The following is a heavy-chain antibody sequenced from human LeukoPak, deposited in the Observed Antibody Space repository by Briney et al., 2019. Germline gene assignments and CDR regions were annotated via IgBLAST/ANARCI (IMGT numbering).Heavy chain of an antibody. CDR1: GYTFTSYG. CDR2: ISAYNGNT. J-gene: IGHJ3*02. Sequence: ASVKVSCKASGYTFTSYGISWVRQAPGQGLEWMGWISAYNGNTNYAQKLQGRVTMTTDTSTSTAYMELRSLRSDDTAVYYCARDWYYYDSSGGSGINAFDIWGQGIMVTVSS. V-gene: IGHV1-18*01. D-gene: IGHD3-22*01. CDR3: ARDWYYYDSSGGSGINAFDI.